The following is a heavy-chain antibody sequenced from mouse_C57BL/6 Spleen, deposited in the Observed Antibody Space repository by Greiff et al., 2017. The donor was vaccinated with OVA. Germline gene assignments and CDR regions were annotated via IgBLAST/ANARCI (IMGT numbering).Heavy chain of an antibody. V-gene: IGHV1-4*01. Sequence: QVQLKESGAELARPGASVKMSCKASGYTFTSYTMHWVKQRPGQGLEWIGYINPSSGYTKYNQKFKDKATLTADKSSSTAYMQLSSLTSEDSAVYYCARAQGIYGYGSSPAWFAYWGQGTLVTVSA. CDR3: ARAQGIYGYGSSPAWFAY. CDR1: GYTFTSYT. CDR2: INPSSGYT. J-gene: IGHJ3*01. D-gene: IGHD1-1*01.